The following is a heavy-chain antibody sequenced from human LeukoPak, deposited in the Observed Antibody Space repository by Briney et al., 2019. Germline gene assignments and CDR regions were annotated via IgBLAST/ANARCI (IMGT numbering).Heavy chain of an antibody. Sequence: GESLKISCKGSGYSFATYWIAWVRQMPGKGLEWMGIIYPGDSDTRYSPSFQGQVTISADKSLSTAYLQWSSLKASDTATYYCTRRMVSTEELDYWGQGTLVTVSS. CDR2: IYPGDSDT. D-gene: IGHD5/OR15-5a*01. V-gene: IGHV5-51*01. J-gene: IGHJ4*02. CDR1: GYSFATYW. CDR3: TRRMVSTEELDY.